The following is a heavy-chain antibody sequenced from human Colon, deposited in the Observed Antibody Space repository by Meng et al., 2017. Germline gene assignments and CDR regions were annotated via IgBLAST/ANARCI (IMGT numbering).Heavy chain of an antibody. CDR3: ARGASDYDFDY. V-gene: IGHV4-61*01. D-gene: IGHD3-22*01. CDR1: GGSVSSGSYY. J-gene: IGHJ4*02. CDR2: IYYSGST. Sequence: VHLQVWGPGLVRPSETLSLTCTVSGGSVSSGSYYWSWIRQPPEKGLEWIGYIYYSGSTNYNPSLKSRVTISVDTSKNQFSLKLSSVTAADTAVYYCARGASDYDFDYWGQGTLVTVSS.